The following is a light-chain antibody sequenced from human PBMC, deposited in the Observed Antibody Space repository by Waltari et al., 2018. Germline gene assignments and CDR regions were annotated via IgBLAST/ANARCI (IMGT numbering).Light chain of an antibody. CDR2: LGS. Sequence: DIVMTQSPLSLSVTPGEPASISCSPRQSLLHSNGYNFLDWYLQKPGQSPQLLIYLGSNRASGVPDRFSGSGSGTDFTLEISRVEAEDVGLYYCMQALQTPYAFGQGTKLEIK. CDR3: MQALQTPYA. CDR1: QSLLHSNGYNF. J-gene: IGKJ2*01. V-gene: IGKV2-28*01.